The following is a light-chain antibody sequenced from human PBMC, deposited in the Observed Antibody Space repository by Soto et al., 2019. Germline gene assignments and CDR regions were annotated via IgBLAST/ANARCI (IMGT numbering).Light chain of an antibody. V-gene: IGKV3-20*01. Sequence: EIVLTQARGTLSLSPGEGATLSCRASQSVSSTYLAWYQQTPGQAPRLLIYAASSRATGIPDRFSGSGSGTDFTLTISRLEPEDFAVYYCQQYDSSPQTFGQGTKV. CDR2: AAS. CDR3: QQYDSSPQT. CDR1: QSVSSTY. J-gene: IGKJ1*01.